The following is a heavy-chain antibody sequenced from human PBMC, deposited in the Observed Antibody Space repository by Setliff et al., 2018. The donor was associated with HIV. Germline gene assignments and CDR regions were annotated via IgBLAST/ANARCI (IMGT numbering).Heavy chain of an antibody. Sequence: SCPTLVNPTQTLTLTCTFSGLSLSTSGVGVGWIRQSPGKALEWLAFIYWNNNKHYSTSLKSRLTVTKDTSKNRVVFTMTNMDPVDTATYYCAYSGRQLRGPYFDFWGQGTLVTVSS. J-gene: IGHJ4*01. D-gene: IGHD1-1*01. V-gene: IGHV2-5*01. CDR3: AYSGRQLRGPYFDF. CDR2: IYWNNNK. CDR1: GLSLSTSGVG.